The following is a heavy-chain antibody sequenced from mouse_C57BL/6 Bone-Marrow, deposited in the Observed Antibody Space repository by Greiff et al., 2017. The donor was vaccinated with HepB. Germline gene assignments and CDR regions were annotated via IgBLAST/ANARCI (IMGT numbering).Heavy chain of an antibody. D-gene: IGHD2-4*01. CDR2: IDPSDSET. CDR3: AREGDYDWGFAY. J-gene: IGHJ3*01. V-gene: IGHV1-52*01. CDR1: GYTFTSYW. Sequence: QVQLQQSGAELARPGASVKLSCKASGYTFTSYWMHWVKQRPIQGLEWIGNIDPSDSETHYNQKFKDKATLTVDKSSSTAYMQLSSLTSEDSAVYYCAREGDYDWGFAYWGQGTLVTVSA.